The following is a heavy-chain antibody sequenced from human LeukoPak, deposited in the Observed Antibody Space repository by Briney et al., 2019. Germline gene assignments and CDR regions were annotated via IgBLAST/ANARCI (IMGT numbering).Heavy chain of an antibody. D-gene: IGHD3-10*01. CDR1: GGSFSGYY. Sequence: SETLSLTCAVYGGSFSGYYWSWIRQPPGKGLEWIGEINHSGSTNYNPSLKSRVTISVDTSKNQFSLKLSSVTAADTAVYYCARGRRGWFDPWGQGALVTVSS. CDR2: INHSGST. J-gene: IGHJ5*02. CDR3: ARGRRGWFDP. V-gene: IGHV4-34*01.